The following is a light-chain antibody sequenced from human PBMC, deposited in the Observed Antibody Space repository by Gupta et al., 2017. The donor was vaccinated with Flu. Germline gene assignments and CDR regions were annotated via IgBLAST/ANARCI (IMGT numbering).Light chain of an antibody. J-gene: IGLJ2*01. CDR2: TFT. CDR3: QSYDTSLKTVI. V-gene: IGLV1-40*01. Sequence: QSVLTQPPAVSGAPGQKVSISCTGTSSNIGAGYDVHWYHQPPGAAPKLVIYTFTSRPSGVPDRFSGSKSGMSASLAITGLQAEDEGDYYCQSYDTSLKTVIFGGGTKLIV. CDR1: SSNIGAGYD.